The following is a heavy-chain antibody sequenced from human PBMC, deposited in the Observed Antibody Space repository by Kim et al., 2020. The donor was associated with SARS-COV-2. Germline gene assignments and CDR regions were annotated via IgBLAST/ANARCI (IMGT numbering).Heavy chain of an antibody. J-gene: IGHJ4*02. Sequence: GGSLRLSCAASGFTFSSYAMSWVRQAPGKGLEWVSAISGSGGSTYYADSVKGRFTISRDNSKNTLYLQMNSLRAEDTAVYYCAKAPPSIAAAGTPFDYWGQGTLVTVSS. D-gene: IGHD6-13*01. CDR1: GFTFSSYA. CDR2: ISGSGGST. V-gene: IGHV3-23*01. CDR3: AKAPPSIAAAGTPFDY.